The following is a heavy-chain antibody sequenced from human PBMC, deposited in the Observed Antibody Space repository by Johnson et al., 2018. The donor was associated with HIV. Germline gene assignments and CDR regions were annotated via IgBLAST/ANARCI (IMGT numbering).Heavy chain of an antibody. CDR3: ARVGVDYYDRGATYQNAFDI. CDR2: ISYDGNNK. J-gene: IGHJ3*02. Sequence: VQLVESGGGVVQPGRSLRLSCAASGFTFSSYGMHWVRQAPGKGLEWVAVISYDGNNKYYADSEKGRFTISRDNSKNTLYLQMNSLRAEDTAVYYCARVGVDYYDRGATYQNAFDIWGQGTMVTVSS. V-gene: IGHV3-30*03. D-gene: IGHD3-22*01. CDR1: GFTFSSYG.